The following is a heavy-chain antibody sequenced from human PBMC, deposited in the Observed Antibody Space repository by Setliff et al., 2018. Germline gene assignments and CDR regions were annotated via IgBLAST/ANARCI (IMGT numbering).Heavy chain of an antibody. CDR1: GYTFTSYY. J-gene: IGHJ6*02. Sequence: ASVKVSCKASGYTFTSYYMHWVRQAPGQGLEWMGIINPSGGSTSYAQKFQGRVTMTRDTSTSTVYMELSSLRSEDTAVYYCARLYYDYVWGSYRLYYYYGMDVWGQGTTVTVS. D-gene: IGHD3-16*02. CDR3: ARLYYDYVWGSYRLYYYYGMDV. V-gene: IGHV1-46*01. CDR2: INPSGGST.